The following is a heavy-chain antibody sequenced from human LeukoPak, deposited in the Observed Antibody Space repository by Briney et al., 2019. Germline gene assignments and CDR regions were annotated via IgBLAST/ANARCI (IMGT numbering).Heavy chain of an antibody. J-gene: IGHJ4*02. CDR3: ARDGLEIIRFFDWLDY. D-gene: IGHD3-9*01. V-gene: IGHV3-30*03. CDR2: ISYDGNNE. Sequence: GGSLRLSCVASGFDSTIYAMPWVRQAPGKGLEWVAVISYDGNNEYYSGSVKGRFTISRDRSSNTVFLQINSLRAEDTALYYCARDGLEIIRFFDWLDYWGQGTLVTVSS. CDR1: GFDSTIYA.